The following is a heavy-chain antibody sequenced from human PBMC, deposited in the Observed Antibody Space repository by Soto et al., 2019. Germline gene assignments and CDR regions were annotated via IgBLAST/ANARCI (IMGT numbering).Heavy chain of an antibody. CDR1: VFTFGDYA. Sequence: SLGLSCAASVFTFGDYAMHWVRQAPGKGLEWVSGISWNSGSIGYADSVKGRFTISRDNAKNSLYLQMNSLRAEDTALYYCANDMGFVARPYYYGMDVWGQGTTVTVSS. D-gene: IGHD2-15*01. CDR2: ISWNSGSI. J-gene: IGHJ6*02. CDR3: ANDMGFVARPYYYGMDV. V-gene: IGHV3-9*01.